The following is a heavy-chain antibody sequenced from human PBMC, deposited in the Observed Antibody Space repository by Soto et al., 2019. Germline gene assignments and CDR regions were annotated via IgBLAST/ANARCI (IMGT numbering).Heavy chain of an antibody. CDR2: FSGGGGGT. J-gene: IGHJ5*02. D-gene: IGHD1-1*01. V-gene: IGHV3-23*01. CDR3: GRWNGFGDR. CDR1: GFIISDYG. Sequence: EVQLLESGGGLVQPGGSLRLSCAVSGFIISDYGVTWVRQAPGKGLEWVSGFSGGGGGTFYADSVKGRFTISRDDPKNTAYLQMNSLGAEDTAVYYCGRWNGFGDRWGQGTLVTVSS.